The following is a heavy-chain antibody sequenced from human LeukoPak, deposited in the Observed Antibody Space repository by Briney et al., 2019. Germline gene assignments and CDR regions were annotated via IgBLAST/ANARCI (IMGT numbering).Heavy chain of an antibody. CDR2: IIPILVMT. J-gene: IGHJ4*02. CDR1: GGTFSNYA. Sequence: ASVKVSCKASGGTFSNYAISWVRQAPGQGLEWMGRIIPILVMTNYAQKFQGRVTITADKSTSTAYMELSSLRSEDTAVYYCARDPRVGATRFDYWGQGTLVTVSS. V-gene: IGHV1-69*04. D-gene: IGHD1-26*01. CDR3: ARDPRVGATRFDY.